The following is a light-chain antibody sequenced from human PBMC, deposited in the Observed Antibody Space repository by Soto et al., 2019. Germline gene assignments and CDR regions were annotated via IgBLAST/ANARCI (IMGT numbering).Light chain of an antibody. V-gene: IGKV1-5*01. Sequence: DVRLIQSPSTLSASIGDRVTIPCRVSQPIRDWVAWYQQKPGKAPTLLIYDATSSDSGVPSRFSGSGSETEFTLTISSLQTGDFATYYCQQYDSYSNTFGQGTRVEL. CDR2: DAT. CDR3: QQYDSYSNT. CDR1: QPIRDW. J-gene: IGKJ1*01.